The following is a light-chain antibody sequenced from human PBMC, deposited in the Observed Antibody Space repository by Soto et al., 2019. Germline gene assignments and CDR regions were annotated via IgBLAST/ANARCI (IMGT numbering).Light chain of an antibody. V-gene: IGKV3D-7*01. CDR1: QSVSNNY. CDR3: QQSYSSPPT. J-gene: IGKJ1*01. Sequence: EVVLTQSPSTLSSFPGDRAPLSCMASQSVSNNYLAWYQQKPGQAPRLLIYGASNRATGIPDRFSGSRSGPDLTLTMSSLQPEDFATYYCQQSYSSPPTFGQGTKVDIK. CDR2: GAS.